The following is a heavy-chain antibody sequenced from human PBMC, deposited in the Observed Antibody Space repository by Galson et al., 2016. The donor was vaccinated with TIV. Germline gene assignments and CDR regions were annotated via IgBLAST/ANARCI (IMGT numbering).Heavy chain of an antibody. D-gene: IGHD2-15*01. CDR3: ARDRVVDATYYYYYGMDV. CDR2: ISDGGNT. J-gene: IGHJ6*02. Sequence: SLRLSCAASGLSVSINYMTWVRQAPGEGLEWVSLISDGGNTYYADSVKGRFTISRDNSKNTLYLQMNTLRVEDTAVYFCARDRVVDATYYYYYGMDVWGQGTAVTVSS. V-gene: IGHV3-66*02. CDR1: GLSVSINY.